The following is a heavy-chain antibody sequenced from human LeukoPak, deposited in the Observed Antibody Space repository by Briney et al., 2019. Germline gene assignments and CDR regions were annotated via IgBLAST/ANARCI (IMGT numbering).Heavy chain of an antibody. CDR3: ARADCSSSTCYLRRSWFDP. CDR2: ISTSSRYI. D-gene: IGHD2-2*01. V-gene: IGHV3-21*01. CDR1: GFTLRNYD. Sequence: GGSLRLSCAASGFTLRNYDMNWVRQAPGKGLEWVSSISTSSRYIYYKDSVRGRFTISRDDAKNSLYLEMNSLRAEDTAVYYCARADCSSSTCYLRRSWFDPWGQGTLVTVSS. J-gene: IGHJ5*02.